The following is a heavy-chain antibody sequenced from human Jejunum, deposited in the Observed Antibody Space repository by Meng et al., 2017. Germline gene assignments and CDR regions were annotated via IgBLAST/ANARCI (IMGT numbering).Heavy chain of an antibody. Sequence: GGSLRLSCAASGFTFSDYYMSWIRQAPGKGLEWVSYISSSGSTIYYADSVKGRFTISRDNAKNSLYLQMNSLRVEDTAVYYCVRDLRGYSNYFQYWGQGTLVTVSS. V-gene: IGHV3-11*04. D-gene: IGHD1-26*01. CDR1: GFTFSDYY. CDR3: VRDLRGYSNYFQY. CDR2: ISSSGSTI. J-gene: IGHJ1*01.